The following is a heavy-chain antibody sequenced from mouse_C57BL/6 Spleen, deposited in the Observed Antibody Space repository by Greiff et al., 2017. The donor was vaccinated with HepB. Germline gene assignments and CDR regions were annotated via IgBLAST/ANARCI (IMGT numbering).Heavy chain of an antibody. D-gene: IGHD4-1*01. CDR1: GYTFTSYG. CDR2: IYPRSGNT. J-gene: IGHJ3*01. V-gene: IGHV1-81*01. Sequence: QVHVKQSGAELARPGASVKLSCKASGYTFTSYGISWVKQRTGQGLEWIGEIYPRSGNTYYNEKFKGKATLTADKSSSTAYMELRSLTSEDSAVYFCARSPLTGKGFAYWGQGTLVTVSA. CDR3: ARSPLTGKGFAY.